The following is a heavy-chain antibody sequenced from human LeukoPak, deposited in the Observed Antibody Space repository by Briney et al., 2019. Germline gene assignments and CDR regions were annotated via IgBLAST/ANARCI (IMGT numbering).Heavy chain of an antibody. Sequence: PSETLSLTWTVSGGSISSYYWSWIRQPPGKGLEWIGYIYYSGSTNYNPSLKSRVTISVDTSKNQFSLKVSSVTAADTAVYYCARNYYDSSGYSPGAFDIWGQGTMVTVSS. V-gene: IGHV4-59*01. CDR1: GGSISSYY. J-gene: IGHJ3*02. CDR3: ARNYYDSSGYSPGAFDI. D-gene: IGHD3-22*01. CDR2: IYYSGST.